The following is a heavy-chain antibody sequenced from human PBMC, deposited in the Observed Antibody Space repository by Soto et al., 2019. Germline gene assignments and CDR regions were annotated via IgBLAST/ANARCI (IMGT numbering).Heavy chain of an antibody. CDR2: IWYDGSNK. CDR3: ARERYCISTSCYRGWFAH. V-gene: IGHV3-33*01. D-gene: IGHD2-2*01. J-gene: IGHJ5*02. CDR1: GFTFSRYG. Sequence: QVQLVESGGGVVQPGRSLRLSCAASGFTFSRYGMHWVRQAPGKGLEWVAVIWYDGSNKYYADSVKGRFTISRDNSKNTLYLQMNRLRAEDTAVYYCARERYCISTSCYRGWFAHWGQGTLVTVSS.